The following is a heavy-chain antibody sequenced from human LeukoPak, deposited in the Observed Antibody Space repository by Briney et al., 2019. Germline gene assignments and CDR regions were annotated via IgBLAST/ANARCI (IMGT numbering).Heavy chain of an antibody. Sequence: SETLSLTCTVSGDSLSCGDYYWPWIRQHPRKGLEWIGCIYYSGSTYYNLPLTSRVIISADTSKNHFSLKLSSVTAADTAVYYCARVREATIAPFFDYWGQGILVTVSS. V-gene: IGHV4-31*03. D-gene: IGHD6-13*01. J-gene: IGHJ4*02. CDR3: ARVREATIAPFFDY. CDR2: IYYSGST. CDR1: GDSLSCGDYY.